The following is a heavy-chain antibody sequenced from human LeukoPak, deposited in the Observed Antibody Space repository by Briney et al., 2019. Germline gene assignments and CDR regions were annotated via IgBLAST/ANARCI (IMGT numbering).Heavy chain of an antibody. CDR1: GGSISSGSYY. Sequence: SETLSLTRTVSGGSISSGSYYWSWIRQPAGKGLEWIGRIYTSGSTNYNPSPKSRVTISVDTSKNQFSLKLSSVTAADTAVYYCARAGPGGFDPWGQGTLVTVSS. V-gene: IGHV4-61*02. CDR2: IYTSGST. D-gene: IGHD3-10*01. J-gene: IGHJ5*02. CDR3: ARAGPGGFDP.